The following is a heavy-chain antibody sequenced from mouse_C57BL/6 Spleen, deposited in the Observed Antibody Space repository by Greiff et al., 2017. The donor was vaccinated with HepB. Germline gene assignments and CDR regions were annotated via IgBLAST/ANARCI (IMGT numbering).Heavy chain of an antibody. CDR2: IYPGDGDT. V-gene: IGHV1-82*01. CDR1: GYAFSSSW. Sequence: VQLQQSGPELVKPGASVKISCKASGYAFSSSWMNWVKQRPGKGLEWIGRIYPGDGDTNYNGKFKGKATLTADKSSSTAYMQLSSLTSEDSAVYFCASPPDDYGSSPFAYWGQGTLVTVSA. CDR3: ASPPDDYGSSPFAY. D-gene: IGHD1-1*01. J-gene: IGHJ3*01.